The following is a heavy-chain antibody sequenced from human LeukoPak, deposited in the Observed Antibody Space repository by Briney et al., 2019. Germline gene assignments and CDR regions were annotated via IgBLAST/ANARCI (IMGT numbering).Heavy chain of an antibody. CDR1: GYTFTSYD. Sequence: ASVKVSCKASGYTFTSYDINWVRQATGQGLEWMGWMNPNSGNTGYAQKFQGRVTMTRNTSISTAYMELSSLRSEDTAVYYCAIEDTAMGWVDYWDQGTLVTVPS. CDR2: MNPNSGNT. D-gene: IGHD5-18*01. J-gene: IGHJ4*02. V-gene: IGHV1-8*01. CDR3: AIEDTAMGWVDY.